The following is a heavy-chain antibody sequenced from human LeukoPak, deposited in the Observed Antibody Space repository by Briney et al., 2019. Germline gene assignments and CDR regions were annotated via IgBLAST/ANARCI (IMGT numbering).Heavy chain of an antibody. J-gene: IGHJ5*02. D-gene: IGHD3-22*01. CDR1: GFTFSDYY. V-gene: IGHV3-11*01. Sequence: GGSLRLSCAASGFTFSDYYMSWIRQAPGKGLGWVSYISDTGNTKYYADSVKGRFTISRDNTKSSLSLQMNSLTAEDTAFYYCARGGSNGYNWFDPWGQGTLVTVSS. CDR3: ARGGSNGYNWFDP. CDR2: ISDTGNTK.